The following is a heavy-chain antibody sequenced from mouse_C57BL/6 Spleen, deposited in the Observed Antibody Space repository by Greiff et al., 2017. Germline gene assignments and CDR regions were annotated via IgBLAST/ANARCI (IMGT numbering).Heavy chain of an antibody. CDR3: ARWGYGSSSYAMDY. D-gene: IGHD1-1*01. CDR1: GYTFTDYY. J-gene: IGHJ4*01. CDR2: INPYNGGT. Sequence: DVKLQESGPVLVKPGASVKMSCKASGYTFTDYYMNWVKQSHGKSLEWIGVINPYNGGTSYNQKFKGKATLTVDKSSSTAYMELNSLTSEDSAVYYCARWGYGSSSYAMDYWGQGTSVTVSS. V-gene: IGHV1-19*01.